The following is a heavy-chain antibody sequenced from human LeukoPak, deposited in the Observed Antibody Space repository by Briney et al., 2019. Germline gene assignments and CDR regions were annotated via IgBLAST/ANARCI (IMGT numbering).Heavy chain of an antibody. Sequence: GASVKVSCKASGYTFTGYYMHWVRQAPGQGLEWMGWISPNSGGTNYAQKFQGRVTMTRDTSISTAYMELSRLRSDDTAVYYCARDQSQPLDYDSLSLGLIAWGQGTLVTVSS. J-gene: IGHJ5*02. D-gene: IGHD3-22*01. CDR1: GYTFTGYY. V-gene: IGHV1-2*02. CDR2: ISPNSGGT. CDR3: ARDQSQPLDYDSLSLGLIA.